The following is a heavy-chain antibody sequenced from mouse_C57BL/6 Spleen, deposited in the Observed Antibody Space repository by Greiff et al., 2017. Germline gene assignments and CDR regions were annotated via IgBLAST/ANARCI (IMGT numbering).Heavy chain of an antibody. CDR1: GYTFTSYW. CDR2: IYPGSGST. D-gene: IGHD1-1*01. CDR3: ARGYYGSSYRYFDV. V-gene: IGHV1-55*01. Sequence: VKLQQPGAELVKPGASVKMSCKASGYTFTSYWITWVKQRPGQCLEWIGDIYPGSGSTNYNEKFKSKATLTVDTSSSTAYMQLSSLTSEDSAVYYCARGYYGSSYRYFDVWGTGTTVTVSS. J-gene: IGHJ1*03.